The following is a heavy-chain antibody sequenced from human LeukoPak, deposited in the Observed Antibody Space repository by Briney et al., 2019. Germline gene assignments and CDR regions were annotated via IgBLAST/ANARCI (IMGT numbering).Heavy chain of an antibody. CDR1: GGSFTFTSHA. D-gene: IGHD3-22*01. J-gene: IGHJ3*01. V-gene: IGHV1-69*01. CDR3: AGFFYDNSGDAFDL. CDR2: LIPIYGST. Sequence: ASVKVSCKASGGSFTFTSHAISWVRQAPGQGLEWMGWLIPIYGSTNYAQKFQGRVTITSDESTRTVYMELSSLRPEDSAVYYCAGFFYDNSGDAFDLWGQGTMVTVSS.